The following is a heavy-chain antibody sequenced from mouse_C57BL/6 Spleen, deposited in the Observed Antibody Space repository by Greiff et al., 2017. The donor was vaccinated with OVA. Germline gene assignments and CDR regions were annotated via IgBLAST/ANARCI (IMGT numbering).Heavy chain of an antibody. D-gene: IGHD1-1*01. Sequence: QVQLQQPGAELVRPGSSVKLSCKASGYTFTSYWMHWVKQRPIQGLEWIGNIDPSDSETHYNQKFKDKATLTVDKSSSTAYMQLSSLTSEDSAVYDCARCDGITTVVDYWGQGTTLTVSS. V-gene: IGHV1-52*01. CDR1: GYTFTSYW. CDR2: IDPSDSET. J-gene: IGHJ2*01. CDR3: ARCDGITTVVDY.